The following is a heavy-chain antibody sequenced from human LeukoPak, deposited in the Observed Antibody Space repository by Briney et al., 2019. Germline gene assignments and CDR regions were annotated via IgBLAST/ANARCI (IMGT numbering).Heavy chain of an antibody. CDR2: IIGSGSEM. CDR1: GFTFNSYS. Sequence: PGGSLRLSCGVSGFTFNSYSMNWVRQAPGKGLEWVASIIGSGSEMFYADSLKGRFTISRDNSENSLYLQMNSLRVEDTAVYYCAKVQSDIVGPMFFAFDVWGQGTMVSVSS. V-gene: IGHV3-21*06. J-gene: IGHJ3*01. D-gene: IGHD1-26*01. CDR3: AKVQSDIVGPMFFAFDV.